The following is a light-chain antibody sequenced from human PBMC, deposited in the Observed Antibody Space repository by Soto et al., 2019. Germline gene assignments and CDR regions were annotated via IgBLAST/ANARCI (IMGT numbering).Light chain of an antibody. CDR3: SSYTTSSTRV. CDR1: SSDVGIYNY. CDR2: EVT. Sequence: QTALTQPPYVSGSPGQSIAISCTGSSSDVGIYNYVSWYQQHPGKVPKLIIYEVTNRPSGVSNRFSGSKSGNTASLNISGLQAEDEADSYCSSYTTSSTRVFGTGTKVTVL. V-gene: IGLV2-14*01. J-gene: IGLJ1*01.